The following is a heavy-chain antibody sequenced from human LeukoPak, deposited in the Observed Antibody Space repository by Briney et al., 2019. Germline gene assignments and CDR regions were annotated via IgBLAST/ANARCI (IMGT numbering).Heavy chain of an antibody. Sequence: SVKVSCKASGGTFSSYAISWVRQAPGQGLEWMGGIIPIFGTADYAQKFQGRVTITADESTSTAYMEPSSPRSEDTAVYYCARSTSQAFDIWGQGTMVTVSS. V-gene: IGHV1-69*13. D-gene: IGHD2-2*01. CDR3: ARSTSQAFDI. CDR1: GGTFSSYA. J-gene: IGHJ3*02. CDR2: IIPIFGTA.